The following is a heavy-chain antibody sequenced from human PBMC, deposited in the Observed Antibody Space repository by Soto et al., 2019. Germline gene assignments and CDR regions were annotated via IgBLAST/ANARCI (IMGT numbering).Heavy chain of an antibody. V-gene: IGHV4-30-4*01. Sequence: QVQLQESGPGLVKPSQTLSLTCTVSGGSISSGDYYWSWIRQPPGKGLEWIGYIYYSGSTYYNPSLKSRVTISVDTSKNQFSLKLSSVTAADTAVYYCARGTLRYFDWLYPSDNDYWGQRTLVTVSS. J-gene: IGHJ4*02. D-gene: IGHD3-9*01. CDR1: GGSISSGDYY. CDR3: ARGTLRYFDWLYPSDNDY. CDR2: IYYSGST.